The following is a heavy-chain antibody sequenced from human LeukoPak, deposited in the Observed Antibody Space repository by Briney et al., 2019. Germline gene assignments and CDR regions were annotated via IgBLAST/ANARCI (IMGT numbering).Heavy chain of an antibody. CDR2: INPNSGGT. Sequence: ASVNVSCKSSLCTFSSYAISWVRQATGQGLEWMGWINPNSGGTKYAQKYEGSVNMTSDTPINTVYNELSRLTSDDTAVYTCGSGGVIEQAWLYYFDYWGQGTLVTVSS. J-gene: IGHJ4*02. CDR3: GSGGVIEQAWLYYFDY. V-gene: IGHV1-2*02. CDR1: LCTFSSYA. D-gene: IGHD2-8*02.